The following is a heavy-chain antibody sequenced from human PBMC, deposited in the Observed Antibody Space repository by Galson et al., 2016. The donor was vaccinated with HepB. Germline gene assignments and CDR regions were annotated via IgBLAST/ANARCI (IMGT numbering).Heavy chain of an antibody. CDR1: GYSFTSYG. Sequence: SVKVSCKASGYSFTSYGFSWVRQAPGQGLEWMGWISPYNGNTNYAQKLQGRVTMTTDTSTNTAYMELRSLRSDDTAVYFCARLAAGTMAGDYWGQGTLVTSPQ. CDR3: ARLAAGTMAGDY. J-gene: IGHJ4*02. CDR2: ISPYNGNT. V-gene: IGHV1-18*01. D-gene: IGHD6-25*01.